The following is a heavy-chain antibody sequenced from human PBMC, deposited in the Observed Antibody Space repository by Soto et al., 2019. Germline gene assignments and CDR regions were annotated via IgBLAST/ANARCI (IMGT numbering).Heavy chain of an antibody. CDR2: IIPIFGTA. V-gene: IGHV1-69*12. Sequence: QVQLVQSGAEVKKPGSSVKVSCKASGGTFSSYAISWVRQAPGQGLEWMGGIIPIFGTANYAQKFQGRVTITADESTSTAYMELSSLRSEDTAVYYCARAHEHSSSWQADYYYYYGMDVWGQGTTVTVSS. D-gene: IGHD6-13*01. CDR1: GGTFSSYA. CDR3: ARAHEHSSSWQADYYYYYGMDV. J-gene: IGHJ6*02.